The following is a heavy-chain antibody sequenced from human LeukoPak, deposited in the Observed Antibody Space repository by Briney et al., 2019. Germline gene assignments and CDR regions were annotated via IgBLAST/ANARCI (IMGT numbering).Heavy chain of an antibody. CDR3: ARDSCSHGSCYMDV. CDR1: GYTFTSYG. D-gene: IGHD2-15*01. CDR2: ISTYNVNT. V-gene: IGHV1-18*01. J-gene: IGHJ6*03. Sequence: ASVKVSCKASGYTFTSYGISWVRQAPGQGLEWMGWISTYNVNTHYAQKFHGRVTMSTDTFTSTVFMEVRSLTSDDTAVYYCARDSCSHGSCYMDVWGKGTTVTVSS.